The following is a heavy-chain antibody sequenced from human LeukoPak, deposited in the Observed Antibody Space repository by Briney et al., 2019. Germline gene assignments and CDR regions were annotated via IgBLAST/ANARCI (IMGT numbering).Heavy chain of an antibody. CDR1: GGTFSSFA. CDR2: IIPIFGTA. Sequence: SVKVSCKASGGTFSSFAISWVRQAPGQGLEWMGGIIPIFGTANYAQKFQGRVTITTDESTSTAYMELSSLRSEDTAVYYCASESGYSGYDSGVVDYWGQGTLVTVSS. CDR3: ASESGYSGYDSGVVDY. D-gene: IGHD5-12*01. V-gene: IGHV1-69*05. J-gene: IGHJ4*02.